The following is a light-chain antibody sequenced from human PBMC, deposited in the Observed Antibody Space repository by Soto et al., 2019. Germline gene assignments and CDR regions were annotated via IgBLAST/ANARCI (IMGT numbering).Light chain of an antibody. J-gene: IGKJ4*01. CDR3: QQYHDVPL. V-gene: IGKV1-33*01. CDR1: QDIDNH. Sequence: DIQMTQSPSSLSASAGDRVTITCQATQDIDNHLNWYQQKPGKPPNLLIYAASNLEPGVPSRFSGSGSGTDFTFTISSLQPEDIATYYCQQYHDVPLFGGGTKVEIK. CDR2: AAS.